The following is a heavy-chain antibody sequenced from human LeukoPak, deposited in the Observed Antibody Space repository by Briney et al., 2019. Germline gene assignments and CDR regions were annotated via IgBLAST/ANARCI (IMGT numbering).Heavy chain of an antibody. V-gene: IGHV3-23*01. J-gene: IGHJ4*02. CDR3: AKAYSYGYRAFDY. CDR2: ISGSGGST. CDR1: GFTFSSYA. Sequence: PGASLRLSCAASGFTFSSYAMSWVRQAPGRGLEWVSAISGSGGSTYYADSVKGRFTISRDNSKNTLYLQINSLRAEDTAVYYCAKAYSYGYRAFDYWGQGTLVTVSS. D-gene: IGHD5-18*01.